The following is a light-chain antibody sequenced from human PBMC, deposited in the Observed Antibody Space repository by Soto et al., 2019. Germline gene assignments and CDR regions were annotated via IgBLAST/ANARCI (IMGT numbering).Light chain of an antibody. V-gene: IGLV2-14*01. CDR3: SSYTRVTTYV. CDR2: EVG. CDR1: SSDVGGYNY. J-gene: IGLJ1*01. Sequence: QSALTQPASVSGSPGQSITISCTGTSSDVGGYNYVSWYQQHPGKAPKLMIYEVGNRPSGVSDRFSGSKSGNTASLTISGLQAEDEADYYCSSYTRVTTYVFGTGTKLTVL.